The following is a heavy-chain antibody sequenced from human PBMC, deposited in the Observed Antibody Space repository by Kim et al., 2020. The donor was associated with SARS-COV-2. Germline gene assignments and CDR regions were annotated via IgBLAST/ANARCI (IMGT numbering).Heavy chain of an antibody. CDR3: ARHQRYSSGRYVAFYYYYMDV. D-gene: IGHD6-19*01. CDR2: AYYIGNT. Sequence: SETLSHTCTVSGGSLSSSSYYWGWIRQPPGKGLEWIGTAYYIGNTYYNPSLKSRVTISVDTSKNQFSLKLGSVTAADTAVYYCARHQRYSSGRYVAFYYYYMDVWGKGTTVTVSS. V-gene: IGHV4-39*01. CDR1: GGSLSSSSYY. J-gene: IGHJ6*03.